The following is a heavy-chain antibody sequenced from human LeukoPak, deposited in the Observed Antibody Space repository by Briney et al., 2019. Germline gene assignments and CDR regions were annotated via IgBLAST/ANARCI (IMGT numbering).Heavy chain of an antibody. CDR2: IIPIFGTA. J-gene: IGHJ3*02. CDR3: ARDGYSSGWPLSGHDAFDI. Sequence: GASVKVSCKASGGTFSSYAISWVRQAPGQGLEWMGGIIPIFGTANYAQKFQGRVTITADESTSTAYMELSSLRAEDTAVYYCARDGYSSGWPLSGHDAFDIWGQGTMVIVSS. V-gene: IGHV1-69*01. D-gene: IGHD6-19*01. CDR1: GGTFSSYA.